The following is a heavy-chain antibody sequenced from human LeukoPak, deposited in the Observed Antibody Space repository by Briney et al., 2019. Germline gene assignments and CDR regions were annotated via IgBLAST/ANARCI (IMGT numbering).Heavy chain of an antibody. CDR1: GGSFSGYY. J-gene: IGHJ4*02. D-gene: IGHD3-10*01. V-gene: IGHV4-34*01. CDR2: INHSGST. CDR3: AAELLGYAERTDY. Sequence: SETLSLTCAVYGGSFSGYYWSWIRQPPGKGLEWIGEINHSGSTNYNPSLKSRATISVDTSKNQFSLKLSSVTAADTAVYYCAAELLGYAERTDYWGQGTLVTVSS.